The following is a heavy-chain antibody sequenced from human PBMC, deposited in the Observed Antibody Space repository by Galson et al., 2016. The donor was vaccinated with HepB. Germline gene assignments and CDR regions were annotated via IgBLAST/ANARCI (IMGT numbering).Heavy chain of an antibody. Sequence: PALVKPTQTLTLTCTFSGFSLSTSGVGVGWIRQPPGEALEWLALIYWNDDKRYNPSLKSSFSITKDTSKNQVVLTMTNMDPVDTSTYYCSRRKLHAGHWTSDYWGQGTLVTVSS. J-gene: IGHJ4*02. CDR1: GFSLSTSGVG. CDR2: IYWNDDK. D-gene: IGHD1-1*01. V-gene: IGHV2-5*01. CDR3: SRRKLHAGHWTSDY.